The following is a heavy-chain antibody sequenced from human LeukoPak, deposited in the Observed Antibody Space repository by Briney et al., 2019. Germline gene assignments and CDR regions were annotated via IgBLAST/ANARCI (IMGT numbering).Heavy chain of an antibody. Sequence: GGSLRLSCAASGFTFSSYSMNWVRQAPGKGLEWVAFIRYDGSNKYYADSVKGRFTISRDNSKNTLYLQMNSLRAEDTAVYYCAKDSITIFGVALDAFDIWGQGTMVTVSS. D-gene: IGHD3-3*01. J-gene: IGHJ3*02. CDR1: GFTFSSYS. CDR3: AKDSITIFGVALDAFDI. V-gene: IGHV3-30*02. CDR2: IRYDGSNK.